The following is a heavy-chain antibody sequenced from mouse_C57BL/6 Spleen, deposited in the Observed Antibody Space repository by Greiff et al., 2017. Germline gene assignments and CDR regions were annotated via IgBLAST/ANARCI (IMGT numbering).Heavy chain of an antibody. D-gene: IGHD2-5*01. CDR2: IWSGGST. J-gene: IGHJ3*01. CDR3: ASYSNYAPFAY. Sequence: VQLQQSGPGLVQPSQSLSITCTVSGFSLTSYGVHWVRQSPGKGLEWLGVIWSGGSTDYNAAFISRLSISKDNSKSQVFFKMNSLQADDTAIYYCASYSNYAPFAYWGQGTLVTVSA. CDR1: GFSLTSYG. V-gene: IGHV2-2*01.